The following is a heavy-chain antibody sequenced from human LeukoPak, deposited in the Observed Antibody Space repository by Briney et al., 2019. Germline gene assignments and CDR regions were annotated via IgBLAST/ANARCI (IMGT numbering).Heavy chain of an antibody. CDR1: GGSFSGYY. J-gene: IGHJ5*02. CDR3: ARGERLLWFGELPLRNWFDP. Sequence: PSETLSLTCAVYGGSFSGYYWGWIRQPPGKGLEWIGEINQSGSTNYNPSLKSRVTISVDTSKNQFSLTLSSVTAADTAVYYCARGERLLWFGELPLRNWFDPWGQGTLVTVSS. D-gene: IGHD3-10*01. CDR2: INQSGST. V-gene: IGHV4-34*01.